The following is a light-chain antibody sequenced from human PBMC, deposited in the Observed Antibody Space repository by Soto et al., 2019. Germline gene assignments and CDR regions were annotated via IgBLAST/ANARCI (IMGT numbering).Light chain of an antibody. J-gene: IGLJ1*01. CDR1: SSDVGGYDY. Sequence: QSALTQPRSVSGSPGQSVTISCTGTSSDVGGYDYVSWYQQPPGKAPKVMIYDVNKRPSGVPDRFSGSKSGNTASLTISGLQAEDEADYYCCSYASGHTLYVFGTVTKVTVL. CDR3: CSYASGHTLYV. V-gene: IGLV2-11*01. CDR2: DVN.